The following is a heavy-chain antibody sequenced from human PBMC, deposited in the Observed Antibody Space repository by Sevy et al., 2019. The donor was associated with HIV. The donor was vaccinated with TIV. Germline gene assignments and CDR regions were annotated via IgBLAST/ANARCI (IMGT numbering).Heavy chain of an antibody. CDR2: IYSGGST. J-gene: IGHJ4*02. CDR1: GFTVSSNY. V-gene: IGHV3-53*01. D-gene: IGHD5-12*01. CDR3: ARVATDSGYDY. Sequence: GGSLRLSCAASGFTVSSNYMSWVRQAPGKGLEWVSVIYSGGSTYYADSVKGGFTISRDNSKNTLYLQMNSLRAEDTAVYYCARVATDSGYDYWGQGTLVTVSS.